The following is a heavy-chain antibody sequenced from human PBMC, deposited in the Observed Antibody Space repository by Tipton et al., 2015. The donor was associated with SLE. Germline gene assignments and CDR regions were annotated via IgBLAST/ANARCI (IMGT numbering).Heavy chain of an antibody. CDR1: GFTFSSYG. J-gene: IGHJ4*02. CDR3: ARDRGTGSVYYYDSSGALY. Sequence: QLVQSGGGVVQPGRSLRLSCAASGFTFSSYGMHWVRQAPGKGLEWVAVIWYDGSNKYYADSVKGRFTISRDNSKNTLYLQMNSLRAEDTAVYYCARDRGTGSVYYYDSSGALYWGQGTLVTVSS. V-gene: IGHV3-33*01. D-gene: IGHD3-22*01. CDR2: IWYDGSNK.